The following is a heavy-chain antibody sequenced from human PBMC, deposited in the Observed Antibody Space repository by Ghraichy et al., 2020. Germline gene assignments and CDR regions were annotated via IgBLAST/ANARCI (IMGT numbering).Heavy chain of an antibody. J-gene: IGHJ5*02. CDR2: IYYSGST. V-gene: IGHV4-61*01. D-gene: IGHD5-18*01. CDR3: ARAWGYIYGGGRFDP. CDR1: GGSVSSGSYY. Sequence: SETLSLTCTVSGGSVSSGSYYWSWIRQPPGKGLEWIGYIYYSGSTNYNPSLKSRVTISVDTSKNQFSLKLSSVTAADTAVYYCARAWGYIYGGGRFDPWGQGTLVTVSS.